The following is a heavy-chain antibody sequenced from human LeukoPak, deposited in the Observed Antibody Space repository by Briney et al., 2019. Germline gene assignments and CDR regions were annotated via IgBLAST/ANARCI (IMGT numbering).Heavy chain of an antibody. Sequence: SGPTLVNPTQTLTLTCTFSGFSLSTSGVGVGWIRQPPGKALEWLALIYWNDDKRYSPSLKSRLTITKDTSKNQVVLTMTNMDPVDTATYYCAPGRPYYYDSRGYHHVPWGQGTLVTVSS. V-gene: IGHV2-5*01. CDR1: GFSLSTSGVG. J-gene: IGHJ5*02. CDR3: APGRPYYYDSRGYHHVP. CDR2: IYWNDDK. D-gene: IGHD3-22*01.